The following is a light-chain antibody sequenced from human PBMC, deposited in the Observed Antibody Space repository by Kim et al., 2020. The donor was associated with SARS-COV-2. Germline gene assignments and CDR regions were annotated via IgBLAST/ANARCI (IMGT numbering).Light chain of an antibody. J-gene: IGKJ2*01. CDR1: QSVGSNY. V-gene: IGKV3-20*01. CDR3: QQYGSSPYT. CDR2: VAS. Sequence: LSPGERATLSCRASQSVGSNYLAWFQQKTGQAPRLLIYVASSRATGIPDRFSGRGSGTDFTLTISRLEPEDFAVYYCQQYGSSPYTFGQGTKLEI.